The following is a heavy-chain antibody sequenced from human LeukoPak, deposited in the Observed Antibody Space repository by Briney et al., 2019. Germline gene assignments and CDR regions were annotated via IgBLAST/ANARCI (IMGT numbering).Heavy chain of an antibody. V-gene: IGHV1-69*01. CDR2: IIPIFGTT. D-gene: IGHD5-12*01. CDR3: ARLGVATTVDY. J-gene: IGHJ4*02. Sequence: SMKVSCKASGGTFSSYAISWLRQAPGQGLEWMGGIIPIFGTTNYAQKFQGRVTITADESTSTAYMELSSLRSEDTAVYYCARLGVATTVDYWGQGTLVTVSS. CDR1: GGTFSSYA.